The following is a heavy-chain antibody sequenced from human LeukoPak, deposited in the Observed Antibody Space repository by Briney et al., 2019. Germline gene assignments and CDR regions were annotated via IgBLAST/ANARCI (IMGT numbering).Heavy chain of an antibody. CDR1: GYTFTSYD. Sequence: GASVKVSCKASGYTFTSYDINWVRQATGQGLEWMGWINPNSGGTNYAQKFQGRVTMTRDTSISTAYMDLRRLKSDDTAVYFCARLGYSSGSDFWGQGTLVTVSS. V-gene: IGHV1-2*02. J-gene: IGHJ4*02. CDR2: INPNSGGT. D-gene: IGHD6-19*01. CDR3: ARLGYSSGSDF.